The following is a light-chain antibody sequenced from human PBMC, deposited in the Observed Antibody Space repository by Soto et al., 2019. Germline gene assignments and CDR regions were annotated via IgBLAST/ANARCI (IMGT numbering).Light chain of an antibody. Sequence: DIVMTQSPDSLAVSLGERATMNCKCSRSVLYKSNNKNHLAWYQQKPGQPPQLIFYWASTRESGVPERFSGSGSGTDFTLTISSLEAEDVAFYWCQQYFDVPFTFGGGTKVEI. CDR3: QQYFDVPFT. J-gene: IGKJ4*01. CDR2: WAS. CDR1: RSVLYKSNNKNH. V-gene: IGKV4-1*01.